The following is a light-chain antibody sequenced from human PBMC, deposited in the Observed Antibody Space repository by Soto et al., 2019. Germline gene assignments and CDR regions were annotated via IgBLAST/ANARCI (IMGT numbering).Light chain of an antibody. CDR1: QSVSSN. J-gene: IGKJ4*01. Sequence: EIVMTQSPATLSVSPGERATLSCRASQSVSSNLAWYQQKPGQAPRLLIYGASTRATGIPARFSGSGSGTEFTLTISSLQSEAFAVYYCPQSNNSPPLTFGGGTNVEIK. CDR3: PQSNNSPPLT. CDR2: GAS. V-gene: IGKV3-15*01.